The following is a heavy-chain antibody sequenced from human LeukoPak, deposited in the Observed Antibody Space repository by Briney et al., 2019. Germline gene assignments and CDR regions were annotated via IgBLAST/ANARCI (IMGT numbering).Heavy chain of an antibody. CDR2: ISSNGGST. CDR1: GFTFSSYA. CDR3: VRGDYGDYTLFDY. Sequence: PGGSLRLSCSASGFTFSSYAMHWVRQAPGKGLEYVSAISSNGGSTYYADSVKGRFTISRDNSKNTLYLQMNSLRAEDTAVYYCVRGDYGDYTLFDYWGQGTLVTVSS. D-gene: IGHD4-17*01. V-gene: IGHV3-64*04. J-gene: IGHJ4*02.